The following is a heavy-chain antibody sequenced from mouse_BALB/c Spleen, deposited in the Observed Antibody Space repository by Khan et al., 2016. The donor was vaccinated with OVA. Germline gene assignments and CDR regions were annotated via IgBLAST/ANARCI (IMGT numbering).Heavy chain of an antibody. CDR1: GYTFTDYA. Sequence: QVQLQQSGAELVRPGVSVKISCKASGYTFTDYAMHWVKQSQGKGLEWIGVISTYTGDADYNQKFKGKATITVDKSSSTAYMKLARLTSEDSAIYYYAGGGQFAYWGQGTLVTVSA. CDR3: AGGGQFAY. CDR2: ISTYTGDA. V-gene: IGHV1S137*01. J-gene: IGHJ3*01.